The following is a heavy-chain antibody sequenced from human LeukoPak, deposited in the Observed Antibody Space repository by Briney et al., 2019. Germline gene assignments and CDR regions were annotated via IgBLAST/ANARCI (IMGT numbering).Heavy chain of an antibody. D-gene: IGHD1-7*01. J-gene: IGHJ3*02. CDR3: ARGSWNYAFDI. Sequence: GGSLTLSCAPSELTFSSYTLNWVRQAPGQGLQWVSSISSSSSSIYYADSVKGRLTISRDNAKNSLYLQMNSLGAGDTAVYYCARGSWNYAFDIWGQGTMVTVSS. V-gene: IGHV3-21*01. CDR1: ELTFSSYT. CDR2: ISSSSSSI.